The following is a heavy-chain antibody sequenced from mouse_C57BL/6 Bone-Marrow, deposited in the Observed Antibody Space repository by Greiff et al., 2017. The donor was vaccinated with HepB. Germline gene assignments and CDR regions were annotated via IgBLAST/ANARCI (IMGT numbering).Heavy chain of an antibody. J-gene: IGHJ2*01. D-gene: IGHD2-2*01. CDR1: GYTFTNYW. Sequence: VKLMESGAELVRPGTSVKMSCKASGYTFTNYWVGWAKQRPGHGLGWIGDIYPGGGYTNYNEKFKGKATLTADKSSSTAYMQFSSLTSEDSAIYYCARWVSTMVTTGYFDYWGQGTTLTVSS. V-gene: IGHV1-63*01. CDR3: ARWVSTMVTTGYFDY. CDR2: IYPGGGYT.